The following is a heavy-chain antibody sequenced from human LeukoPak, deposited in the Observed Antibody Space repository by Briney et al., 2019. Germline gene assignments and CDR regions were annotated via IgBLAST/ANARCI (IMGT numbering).Heavy chain of an antibody. CDR3: ARAPIRLEYNWFDP. V-gene: IGHV4-4*07. Sequence: SETLSLTCTVSGGSISSYYWSWIRQPAGKGLEWIGRIYTSGSTNYNPSLKSRVTTSVDTSKNQFSLKLSSVTAADTAVYYCARAPIRLEYNWFDPWGQGTLVTVSS. CDR1: GGSISSYY. J-gene: IGHJ5*02. D-gene: IGHD3-3*01. CDR2: IYTSGST.